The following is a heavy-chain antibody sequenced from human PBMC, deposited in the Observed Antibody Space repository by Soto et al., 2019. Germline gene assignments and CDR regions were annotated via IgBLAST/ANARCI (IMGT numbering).Heavy chain of an antibody. D-gene: IGHD1-1*01. V-gene: IGHV1-69*01. CDR1: GGSFSSYA. J-gene: IGHJ6*02. Sequence: QVQLVQSGAEVKKPGASVKVSCRAFGGSFSSYAISWVRQAPGQGLEWMGGIIPMTGTANYPQKFRGRATNSAGESTGTGYMDLTRLRSEDKAGYYWARGWVGGPLGTGGMDVWGQGTTVTVSS. CDR3: ARGWVGGPLGTGGMDV. CDR2: IIPMTGTA.